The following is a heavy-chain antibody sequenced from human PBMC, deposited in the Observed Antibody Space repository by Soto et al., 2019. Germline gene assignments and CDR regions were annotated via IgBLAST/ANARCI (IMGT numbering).Heavy chain of an antibody. D-gene: IGHD2-2*03. Sequence: GGSLRLSCAASGFTFSNAWMSWVRQAPGKGLEWVGRIKSKTDGGTTDYAAPVKGRFTISRDDSKNTLYLQMNSLKTEDTDVYYCTTLPWIMDAFDIWGQGTMVTVSS. J-gene: IGHJ3*02. CDR1: GFTFSNAW. CDR3: TTLPWIMDAFDI. V-gene: IGHV3-15*01. CDR2: IKSKTDGGTT.